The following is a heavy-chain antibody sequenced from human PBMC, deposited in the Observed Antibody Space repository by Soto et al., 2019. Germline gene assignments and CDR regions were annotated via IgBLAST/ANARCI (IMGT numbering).Heavy chain of an antibody. Sequence: QVQLHQWGAGLLKPSETLSLTCAVFDESLSDYYYTWTRQPPGKGLEWIGEIHPSGSTHYNPSLTTRVTLSQDTSKKQCSLTLLSVTAADTAVYYCSRGIDAYKGGRTWGQGTLVTVSS. CDR3: SRGIDAYKGGRT. CDR1: DESLSDYY. D-gene: IGHD1-1*01. J-gene: IGHJ5*02. V-gene: IGHV4-34*01. CDR2: IHPSGST.